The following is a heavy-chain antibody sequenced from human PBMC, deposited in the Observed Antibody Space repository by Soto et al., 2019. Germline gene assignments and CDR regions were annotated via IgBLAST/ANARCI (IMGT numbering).Heavy chain of an antibody. D-gene: IGHD3-22*01. J-gene: IGHJ5*01. Sequence: EVPLLESGGGLIQPRGSLRLSCAASGFMFSSYAMSWVRQAPGKGLEWVSSISASGGTANLADSVEGRCTISRDNSKSTLYLQMKSPRAEDTAVYYCAKLTYPSDSTGYYYERVSGWIDSWGQGTLVTVSS. CDR1: GFMFSSYA. CDR3: AKLTYPSDSTGYYYERVSGWIDS. V-gene: IGHV3-23*01. CDR2: ISASGGTA.